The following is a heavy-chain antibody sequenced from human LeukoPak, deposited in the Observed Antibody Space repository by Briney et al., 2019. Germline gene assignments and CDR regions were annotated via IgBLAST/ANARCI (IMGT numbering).Heavy chain of an antibody. J-gene: IGHJ6*03. CDR3: ARGGDFWSGYYITYYYYYMDV. D-gene: IGHD3-3*01. V-gene: IGHV1-24*01. CDR2: FDPEDGET. Sequence: ASVKVSCKVSGYTLTELSMHWVRQAPGKGLEWMGGFDPEDGETIYAQKFQGRVTMTEDTSTDTAYMELSSLRSEDTAVYYCARGGDFWSGYYITYYYYYMDVWGKGTTVTVSS. CDR1: GYTLTELS.